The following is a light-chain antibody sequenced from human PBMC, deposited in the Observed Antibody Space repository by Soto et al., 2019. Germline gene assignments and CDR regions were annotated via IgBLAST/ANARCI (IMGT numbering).Light chain of an antibody. CDR1: QSVSSSY. Sequence: VLAQSPGTLTLSPGERATLSCRASQSVSSSYLAWYQQKPGQAPRLLIYGASSRATGIPDRFSGSGSGTDFTLTISRLEPEDFAVYYCQQYGSSPRTFGQGTK. CDR2: GAS. CDR3: QQYGSSPRT. J-gene: IGKJ1*01. V-gene: IGKV3-20*01.